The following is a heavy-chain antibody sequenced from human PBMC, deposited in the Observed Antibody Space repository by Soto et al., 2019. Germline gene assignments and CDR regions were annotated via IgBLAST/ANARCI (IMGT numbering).Heavy chain of an antibody. V-gene: IGHV4-31*03. Sequence: SETLSLTCTVSGGSISSGGYYWSWIRQHPGKGLEYFGYIYYSGSTHYNPSLKSRVTISVDTSKNQFSLKLTSVTAADTAVYFCARVPPSTAHFDYWGQGTLVTVSS. D-gene: IGHD4-4*01. J-gene: IGHJ4*02. CDR3: ARVPPSTAHFDY. CDR1: GGSISSGGYY. CDR2: IYYSGST.